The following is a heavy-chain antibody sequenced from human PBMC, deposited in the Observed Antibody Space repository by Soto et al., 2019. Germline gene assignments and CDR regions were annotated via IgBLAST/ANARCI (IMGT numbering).Heavy chain of an antibody. J-gene: IGHJ4*02. V-gene: IGHV3-33*08. CDR3: AISQWLLPLDY. Sequence: GGSLRLSCTASGFPFVEYGMSWVRQAPGKGLEWVAVIWYDGSNKYYADSVKGRFTISRDNSKNTLYLQMNSLRAEDTAVYYCAISQWLLPLDYWGQGTLVTVSS. D-gene: IGHD3-22*01. CDR1: GFPFVEYG. CDR2: IWYDGSNK.